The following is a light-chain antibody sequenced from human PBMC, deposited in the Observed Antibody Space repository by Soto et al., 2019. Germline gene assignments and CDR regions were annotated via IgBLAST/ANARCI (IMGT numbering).Light chain of an antibody. V-gene: IGKV3-15*01. CDR2: DAS. Sequence: EIVMTQSPATLSVSPGERASLSCRASHSVGSKLAWYQHKPGQAPRLLIYDASTRATGFPARFSGSGSGTEFTLTISSLQPEAFAVYYCQQYTNWPPFTFGPGTKVDIK. CDR1: HSVGSK. CDR3: QQYTNWPPFT. J-gene: IGKJ3*01.